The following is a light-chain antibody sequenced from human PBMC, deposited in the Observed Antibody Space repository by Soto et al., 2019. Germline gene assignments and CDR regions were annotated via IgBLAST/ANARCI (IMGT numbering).Light chain of an antibody. Sequence: QSALTQPASVSASPGQSITISCAVTSSDVGGYNYVSWYQQYPGKAPKLVIYEVSNRPSGVSNRFSGSKSANTASLTISGLQAEDEADYYCNSYTSSSTWVFGGGTKLTVL. J-gene: IGLJ3*02. CDR3: NSYTSSSTWV. V-gene: IGLV2-14*01. CDR1: SSDVGGYNY. CDR2: EVS.